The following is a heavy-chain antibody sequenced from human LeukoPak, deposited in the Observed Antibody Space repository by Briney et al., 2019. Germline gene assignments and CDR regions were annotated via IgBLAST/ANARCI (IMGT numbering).Heavy chain of an antibody. D-gene: IGHD1-26*01. Sequence: QPGGSLRLSCAASGFTFSGSAMHWVRQASGKGLEWVGRIRSKANSYATAYAASVKGRFTISRDDSKNTAYLQMNSLKTEDTAVYYCTSSIVGATSRFDPWGQGTLVTVSS. J-gene: IGHJ5*02. CDR1: GFTFSGSA. CDR2: IRSKANSYAT. CDR3: TSSIVGATSRFDP. V-gene: IGHV3-73*01.